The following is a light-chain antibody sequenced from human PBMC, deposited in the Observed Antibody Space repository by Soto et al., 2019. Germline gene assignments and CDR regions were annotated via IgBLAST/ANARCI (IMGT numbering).Light chain of an antibody. CDR1: QSVSDY. CDR3: QQYSNWPRT. CDR2: TAS. Sequence: EIVMTQSPATLSVSPGERATLSWRASQSVSDYLAWYQQTPGQPPRLLIYTASTRATGIPARFSGSGSGTEFTLTISSLQSEDFAVYYCQQYSNWPRTFGQGTKVDI. J-gene: IGKJ1*01. V-gene: IGKV3-15*01.